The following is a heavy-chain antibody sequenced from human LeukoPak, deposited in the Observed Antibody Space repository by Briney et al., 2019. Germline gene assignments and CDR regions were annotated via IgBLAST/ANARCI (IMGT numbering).Heavy chain of an antibody. CDR3: ARERSSSGTAFDY. Sequence: ASETLSLTCTVSGGSIISYYWSWIRQPPGKGLEWIGYIYYTGSTNYNPSLKSRVTISVDTSKNQFSLKLNSVTAADTAVYYCARERSSSGTAFDYWGQGTLVTVSS. J-gene: IGHJ4*02. D-gene: IGHD5-18*01. CDR1: GGSIISYY. CDR2: IYYTGST. V-gene: IGHV4-59*01.